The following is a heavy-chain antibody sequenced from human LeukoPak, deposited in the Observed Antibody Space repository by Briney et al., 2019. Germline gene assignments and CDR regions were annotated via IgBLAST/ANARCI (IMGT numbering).Heavy chain of an antibody. J-gene: IGHJ4*02. CDR2: IIPILGIA. V-gene: IGHV1-69*04. Sequence: SVKVSCKASGGTFSSYAISWVRQAPGQGLEWMGRIIPILGIANYAQKFQGRVTITADKSTSTAYMELSSLRSEGTAVYYCARGPYCSGGSCFFDYWGQGTLVTVSS. CDR1: GGTFSSYA. D-gene: IGHD2-15*01. CDR3: ARGPYCSGGSCFFDY.